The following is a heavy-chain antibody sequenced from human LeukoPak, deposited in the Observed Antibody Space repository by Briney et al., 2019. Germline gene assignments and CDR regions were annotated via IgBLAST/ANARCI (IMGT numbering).Heavy chain of an antibody. CDR1: GFSFISYG. CDR3: AKSPSDYGDYVTYFDY. Sequence: PGGSLRLSCAASGFSFISYGMHWVRQAPGKGLEWVGVISDDGRNKKYADSVKGRFTISRDNSKDTLYLQMNSLRDEDTAVYYCAKSPSDYGDYVTYFDYWGQGTLVTVSS. V-gene: IGHV3-30*18. J-gene: IGHJ4*02. CDR2: ISDDGRNK. D-gene: IGHD4-17*01.